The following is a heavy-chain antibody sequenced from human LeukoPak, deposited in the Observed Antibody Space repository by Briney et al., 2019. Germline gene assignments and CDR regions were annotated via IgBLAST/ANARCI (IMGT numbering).Heavy chain of an antibody. D-gene: IGHD2-2*01. Sequence: ASVKVSCRASGYXFIAYYMHWVRQAPGQGLEWLGWINPNSGGTNYAQKFQGRVTMTRDTSISTVYMELSRLRSDDTAVYYCARDSCSSTSCLSIDDYWGQGTLVTVSS. CDR1: GYXFIAYY. CDR3: ARDSCSSTSCLSIDDY. CDR2: INPNSGGT. J-gene: IGHJ4*02. V-gene: IGHV1-2*02.